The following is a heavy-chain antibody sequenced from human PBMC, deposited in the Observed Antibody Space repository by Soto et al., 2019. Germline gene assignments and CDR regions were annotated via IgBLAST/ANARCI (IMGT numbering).Heavy chain of an antibody. V-gene: IGHV3-23*01. J-gene: IGHJ5*02. D-gene: IGHD1-26*01. Sequence: GGSLRLSCAASGFTFSSYAMRWVRQAPGKGLEWVSAISGSGGSTYYADSVKGRFTISRDNSKNTLYLQMNSLRAEDTAVYYCAKDRAEWELRVRWFDPWGQGTLVTVS. CDR2: ISGSGGST. CDR3: AKDRAEWELRVRWFDP. CDR1: GFTFSSYA.